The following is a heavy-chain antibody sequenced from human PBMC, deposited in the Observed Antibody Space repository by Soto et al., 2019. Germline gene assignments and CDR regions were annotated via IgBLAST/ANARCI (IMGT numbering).Heavy chain of an antibody. D-gene: IGHD3-16*01. J-gene: IGHJ4*02. CDR1: GGLFSSFA. CDR3: ARGGGPYVWFNEF. V-gene: IGHV1-69*01. CDR2: IIPVFGTT. Sequence: QGQLVQSGPEVKKPGSSVKVSCKDSGGLFSSFAISWVRQAPGQGLEWLGGIIPVFGTTNYAERFQDRVTITADESTNTAYMELSSLTSGDTAMYYCARGGGPYVWFNEFWGQGTRVTVSS.